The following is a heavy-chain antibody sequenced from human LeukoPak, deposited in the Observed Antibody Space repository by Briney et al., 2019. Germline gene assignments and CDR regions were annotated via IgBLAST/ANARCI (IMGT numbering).Heavy chain of an antibody. CDR2: IYYSGST. J-gene: IGHJ4*02. CDR3: ARLSRIYYFDY. Sequence: PSETLSLTCAVYGGSFSGYYWSWIRQPPGKGLEWIGYIYYSGSTNYNPSLKSRVTISVDTSKNQFSLKLSSVTAADTAVYYCARLSRIYYFDYWGQGTLVTVSS. CDR1: GGSFSGYY. D-gene: IGHD1-14*01. V-gene: IGHV4-59*08.